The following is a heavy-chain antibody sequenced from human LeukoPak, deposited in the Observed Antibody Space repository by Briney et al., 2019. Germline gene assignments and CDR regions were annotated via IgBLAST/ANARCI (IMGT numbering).Heavy chain of an antibody. D-gene: IGHD1-26*01. CDR1: GYTFTSYY. J-gene: IGHJ4*02. Sequence: ASVKVSCKASGYTFTSYYMHWVRQAPGQGLEWMGIINPSGGSTIYAQKFQGRVTMTRDTSTSTVYMELSSLRSEDTAVYYCAREGSDRVFVKWGQGTLVTVSS. V-gene: IGHV1-46*01. CDR3: AREGSDRVFVK. CDR2: INPSGGST.